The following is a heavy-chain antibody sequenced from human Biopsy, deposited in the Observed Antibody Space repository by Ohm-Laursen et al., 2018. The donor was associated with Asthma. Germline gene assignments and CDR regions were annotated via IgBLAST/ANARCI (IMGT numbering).Heavy chain of an antibody. CDR3: ARGDSSNWSHYYFDY. D-gene: IGHD3-22*01. Sequence: PSETLSLTCAASGFAVSRDHMFWVRQAPGKGLEWVSVIYSGGTSHTADSVRGRFTISRDYSKNTLYLQMHSLRAEDTAVYYCARGDSSNWSHYYFDYWGQGTLVTVSS. J-gene: IGHJ4*02. CDR2: IYSGGTS. CDR1: GFAVSRDH. V-gene: IGHV3-53*01.